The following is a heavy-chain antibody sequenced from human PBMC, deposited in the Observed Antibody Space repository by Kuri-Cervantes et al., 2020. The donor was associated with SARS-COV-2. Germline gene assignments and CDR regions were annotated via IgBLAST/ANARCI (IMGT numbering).Heavy chain of an antibody. J-gene: IGHJ4*02. Sequence: ASVKVSCKASGYTFTGYYMHWVRQAPGQGLEWMGWINPSGGTKYAQKFQGRVTMTRDTSISTAYMELSRLRSDDTAMYYCARALYGSGTYYKPPEFDYWGQGTLVTVSS. CDR1: GYTFTGYY. CDR3: ARALYGSGTYYKPPEFDY. CDR2: INPSGGT. D-gene: IGHD3-10*01. V-gene: IGHV1-2*02.